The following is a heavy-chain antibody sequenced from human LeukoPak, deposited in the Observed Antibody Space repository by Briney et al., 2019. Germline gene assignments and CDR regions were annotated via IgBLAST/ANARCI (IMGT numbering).Heavy chain of an antibody. CDR2: IIPILGIA. CDR1: GGTFSSYA. CDR3: ARDPPRIAVGLGFDY. V-gene: IGHV1-69*04. Sequence: SVKVSCKASGGTFSSYAIRWVRQAPGQGLEWMGRIIPILGIANYAQKFQGRVTITADKSTSTAYMELSSLRSEDTAVYYCARDPPRIAVGLGFDYWGQGTLVTVSS. D-gene: IGHD6-19*01. J-gene: IGHJ4*02.